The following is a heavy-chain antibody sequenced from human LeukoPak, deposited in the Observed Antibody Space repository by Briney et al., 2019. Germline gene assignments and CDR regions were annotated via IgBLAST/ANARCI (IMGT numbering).Heavy chain of an antibody. CDR2: IRNKANSYTT. J-gene: IGHJ6*02. D-gene: IGHD2-2*02. Sequence: GGSLRLSCAASGSTFSDHYMDWVRQAPGKGLEWVGRIRNKANSYTTEYAAAVNGRFTISRDDSKNSLYHQINSRKTDDAAMYYCGRLVAQVAIVVDVWGQGTTVTVSS. V-gene: IGHV3-72*01. CDR3: GRLVAQVAIVVDV. CDR1: GSTFSDHY.